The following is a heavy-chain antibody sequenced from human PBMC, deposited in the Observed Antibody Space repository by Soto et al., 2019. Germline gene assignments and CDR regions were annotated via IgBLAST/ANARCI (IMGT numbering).Heavy chain of an antibody. CDR2: ISSNNFI. J-gene: IGHJ4*02. CDR1: QVAFSSYG. D-gene: IGHD2-2*02. CDR3: ARDDCNSTSCYNPFDH. Sequence: LXLSCAASQVAFSSYGMNWFRQAPGKGLEWVSSISSNNFIYYADSLKGRFTISRDNAKNSLFLQMNSLRPEDTAVYYRARDDCNSTSCYNPFDHWGKGTLVTVSS. V-gene: IGHV3-21*01.